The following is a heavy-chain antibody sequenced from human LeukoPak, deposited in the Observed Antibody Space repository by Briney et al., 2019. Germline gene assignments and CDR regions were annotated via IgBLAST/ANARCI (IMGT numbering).Heavy chain of an antibody. J-gene: IGHJ5*02. Sequence: SETLSLTCTVSGGSVSSYSWSWIRQPPGKGLEWIGYIYYGGTTNYKPSLKSRVTISVDTTKNQFSMKLSSATAADTAVYYCARGPSSSWRRWFDPWGQGTLVTVSS. CDR3: ARGPSSSWRRWFDP. CDR2: IYYGGTT. V-gene: IGHV4-59*08. CDR1: GGSVSSYS. D-gene: IGHD6-13*01.